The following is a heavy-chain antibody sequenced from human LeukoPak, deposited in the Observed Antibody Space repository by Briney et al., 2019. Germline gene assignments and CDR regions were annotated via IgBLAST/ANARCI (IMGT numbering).Heavy chain of an antibody. CDR2: IYYSGST. Sequence: PSETLSLTCSVSGGSIRSYSWSWIRQPPGKGLEWIAYIYYSGSTNYNPSLKSRVTISVDTSKNQFSLKLSSVTAADTAVYYCARGSIYRYDSSGYHFDYWGQGTLVTVSS. J-gene: IGHJ4*02. V-gene: IGHV4-59*01. D-gene: IGHD3-22*01. CDR3: ARGSIYRYDSSGYHFDY. CDR1: GGSIRSYS.